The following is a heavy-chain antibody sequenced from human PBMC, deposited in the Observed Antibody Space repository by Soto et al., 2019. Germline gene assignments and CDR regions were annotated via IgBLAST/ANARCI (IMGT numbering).Heavy chain of an antibody. J-gene: IGHJ6*02. CDR1: GFTFSSYS. CDR3: ARGYIVVVPARSYYYGMDV. D-gene: IGHD2-2*01. Sequence: EVQLVESGGGLVKPGGSLRLSCAASGFTFSSYSMNWVRQAPGKGLEWVSSISSSSSYIYYADSVKGRFTISRDNAKNSLYLEMNSLRAEDTAVYYCARGYIVVVPARSYYYGMDVWGQGTTVTVSS. CDR2: ISSSSSYI. V-gene: IGHV3-21*01.